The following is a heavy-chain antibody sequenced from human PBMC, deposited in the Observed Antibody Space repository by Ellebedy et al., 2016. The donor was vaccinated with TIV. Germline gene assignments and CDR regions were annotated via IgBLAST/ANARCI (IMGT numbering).Heavy chain of an antibody. V-gene: IGHV3-30*18. CDR3: AKDHRLWFGDAHYYFDY. CDR2: ISYDGSNK. Sequence: GGSLRLSXAASGFTFSSYGMHWVRQAPGKGLEWVAVISYDGSNKYYADSVKGRFTISRDNSKNTLYLQMNSLRAEDTAVYYCAKDHRLWFGDAHYYFDYWGQGTLVTVSS. D-gene: IGHD3-10*01. CDR1: GFTFSSYG. J-gene: IGHJ4*02.